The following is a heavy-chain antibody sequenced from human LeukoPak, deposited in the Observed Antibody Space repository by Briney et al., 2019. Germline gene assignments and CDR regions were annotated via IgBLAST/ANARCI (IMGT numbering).Heavy chain of an antibody. D-gene: IGHD3-10*01. V-gene: IGHV5-51*01. CDR2: IYPGDSDT. Sequence: GESLQISCKGSGYSFTSYWIGWVRQLPGKGLEWMGIIYPGDSDTRYSPSFQGQVTISADKSISTAYLQWSSLKASDTAMYYCARLFPSRGGAFDIWGQGTMVTVSS. CDR3: ARLFPSRGGAFDI. CDR1: GYSFTSYW. J-gene: IGHJ3*02.